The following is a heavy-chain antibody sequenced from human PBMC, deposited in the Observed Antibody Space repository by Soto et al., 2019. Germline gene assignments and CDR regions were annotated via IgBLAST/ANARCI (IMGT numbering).Heavy chain of an antibody. D-gene: IGHD6-13*01. CDR2: TYYRSKWYN. Sequence: PSQTLSLTCAISGDSVSSNSAAWNWIRQSPSRGLEWLGRTYYRSKWYNEYAVSVKSRITINPDTSKNQFSLQLNSVTPEDTAVYYCARDHSIAAAGSYGMDVWGQGTTVTVSS. CDR1: GDSVSSNSAA. V-gene: IGHV6-1*01. CDR3: ARDHSIAAAGSYGMDV. J-gene: IGHJ6*02.